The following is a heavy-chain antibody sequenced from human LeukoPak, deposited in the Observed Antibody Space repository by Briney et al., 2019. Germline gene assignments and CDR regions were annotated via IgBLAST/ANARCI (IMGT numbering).Heavy chain of an antibody. Sequence: ASVKVSCKASGGTFSSYAISWVRQAPGQGLEWMGRIIPILGVANYAQKFQGRVTITADKSTRTAYMELSSLRSEDTAVYYCASAVDTAMATGYWGQGTLVTVSS. J-gene: IGHJ4*02. CDR2: IIPILGVA. CDR1: GGTFSSYA. D-gene: IGHD5-18*01. V-gene: IGHV1-69*04. CDR3: ASAVDTAMATGY.